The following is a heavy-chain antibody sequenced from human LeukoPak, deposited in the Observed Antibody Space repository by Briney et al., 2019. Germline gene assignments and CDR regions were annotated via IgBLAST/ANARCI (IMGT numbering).Heavy chain of an antibody. J-gene: IGHJ4*02. Sequence: SQTLSLTCAVSGGSISSGGYSWSWLRQPPGKGLEWIGYIYYSGSTYYNPSLKSRVTISVDTSKNQFSLKLSSVTAADTAVYYCARGALNFDYWGQGTLVTVSS. CDR2: IYYSGST. V-gene: IGHV4-30-4*07. CDR3: ARGALNFDY. CDR1: GGSISSGGYS.